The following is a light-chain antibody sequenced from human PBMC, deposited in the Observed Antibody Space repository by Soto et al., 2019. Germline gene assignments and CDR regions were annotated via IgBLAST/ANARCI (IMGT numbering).Light chain of an antibody. CDR2: EVS. CDR3: SSYTNSGTHVV. Sequence: QAVVTQPASVSGSPGQSITISCTGTRSDVGGYNYVSWYQQHPGKAPKLMIYEVSNRPSGVSNRFSGSKSGNTASLTISGLQAEDEADYYCSSYTNSGTHVVFGGGTKVTVL. CDR1: RSDVGGYNY. V-gene: IGLV2-14*01. J-gene: IGLJ2*01.